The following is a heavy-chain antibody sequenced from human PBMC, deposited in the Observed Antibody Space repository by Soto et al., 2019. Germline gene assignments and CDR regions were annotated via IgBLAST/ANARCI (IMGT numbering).Heavy chain of an antibody. J-gene: IGHJ4*02. CDR2: MYHSGST. Sequence: SETLSLTCTVSGGSIRSNNYYWGWIRQPPGKGLEWIGNMYHSGSTYYNPSLKSRVTISVDTSKNQFSLKLSSVTAADTAVYYCARRGAMIIVAIDYWGQGTLVTVSS. V-gene: IGHV4-39*01. CDR3: ARRGAMIIVAIDY. D-gene: IGHD3-22*01. CDR1: GGSIRSNNYY.